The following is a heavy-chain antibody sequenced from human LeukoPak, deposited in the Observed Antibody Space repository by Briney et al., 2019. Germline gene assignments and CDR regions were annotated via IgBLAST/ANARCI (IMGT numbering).Heavy chain of an antibody. CDR2: TYYRSKWYN. V-gene: IGHV6-1*01. CDR3: ARVDSSSWYSVGGPNWFDP. Sequence: SQTLSLTCAISGDSVSSNSAAWNWIRQSPSGGLEWLGRTYYRSKWYNDYAVSVKSRITINPDTSKNQFSLQLNSLTPEDTAVYYCARVDSSSWYSVGGPNWFDPWGQGTLVTVSS. CDR1: GDSVSSNSAA. J-gene: IGHJ5*02. D-gene: IGHD6-13*01.